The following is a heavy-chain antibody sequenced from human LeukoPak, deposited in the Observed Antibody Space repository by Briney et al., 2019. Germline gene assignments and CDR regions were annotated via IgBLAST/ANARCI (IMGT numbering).Heavy chain of an antibody. CDR1: GGSISSSSYY. Sequence: SETLSLTCTVSGGSISSSSYYWGWIRQPPGKGLEWIGSIYYSGSTYYNPSLKIRVTISVDTSKNQFSLKLSSVTAADTAVYYCARVTLAGTPDYFDYWGQGTLVTVSS. CDR2: IYYSGST. CDR3: ARVTLAGTPDYFDY. J-gene: IGHJ4*02. V-gene: IGHV4-39*01. D-gene: IGHD6-13*01.